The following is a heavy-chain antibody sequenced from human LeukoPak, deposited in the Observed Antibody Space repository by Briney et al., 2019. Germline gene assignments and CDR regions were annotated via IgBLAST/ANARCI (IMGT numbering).Heavy chain of an antibody. CDR3: AREGSGSYYVDY. Sequence: GGSLRLSCAASGFSFDGYGMHWVRQAPGGGLEWLAVIWYDGSKKYYADSVKGRFTISRDNSENTLCLEMNSLRAEDTAVYYCAREGSGSYYVDYWGQGTLVTVSS. J-gene: IGHJ4*02. CDR1: GFSFDGYG. D-gene: IGHD1-26*01. CDR2: IWYDGSKK. V-gene: IGHV3-33*01.